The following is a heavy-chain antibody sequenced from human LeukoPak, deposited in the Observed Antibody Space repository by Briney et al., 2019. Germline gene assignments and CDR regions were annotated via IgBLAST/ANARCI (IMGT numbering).Heavy chain of an antibody. V-gene: IGHV4-34*01. D-gene: IGHD5-18*01. CDR2: INHSGST. Sequence: SETLSLTCAVYGGSFSGYYWSWIRQPPGKGLEWIGEINHSGSTNYNPSLKSRVTISVDTSKNQFSLKLSSVTAADTAVYYCARSIPGYSYGDEFDYWGQGTLVTVSS. CDR3: ARSIPGYSYGDEFDY. J-gene: IGHJ4*02. CDR1: GGSFSGYY.